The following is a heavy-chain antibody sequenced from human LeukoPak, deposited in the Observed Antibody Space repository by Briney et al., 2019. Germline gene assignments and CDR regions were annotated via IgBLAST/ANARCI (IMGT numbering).Heavy chain of an antibody. D-gene: IGHD6-6*01. J-gene: IGHJ6*03. Sequence: SGTLSLTCAVSGYSISSGHWWSWVRQPPGKGLEWIGEIHHGGSTNYNPSLKSRVTMSVDTSKNQFSLKLSSVTAADTAVYYCARGEQLVDSPYYYYMDVWGKGTTVTVSS. CDR3: ARGEQLVDSPYYYYMDV. CDR2: IHHGGST. V-gene: IGHV4-4*02. CDR1: GYSISSGHW.